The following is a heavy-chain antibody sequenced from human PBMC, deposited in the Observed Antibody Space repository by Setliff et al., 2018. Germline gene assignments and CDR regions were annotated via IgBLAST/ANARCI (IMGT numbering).Heavy chain of an antibody. D-gene: IGHD3-3*01. Sequence: ASVKVSCKASGYTFTSYAMHWVRQAPGQRLEWMGWINAGNGNTKYSQKFQGRVTITRDTSASTAYMELSSLRSEDTAVYYCAREFTRYYNFWSAHRYYMDVWGKGTTVTLSS. V-gene: IGHV1-3*01. J-gene: IGHJ6*03. CDR1: GYTFTSYA. CDR3: AREFTRYYNFWSAHRYYMDV. CDR2: INAGNGNT.